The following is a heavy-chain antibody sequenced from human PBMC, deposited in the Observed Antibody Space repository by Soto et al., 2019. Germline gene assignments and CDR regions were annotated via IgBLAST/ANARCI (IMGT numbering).Heavy chain of an antibody. D-gene: IGHD3-22*01. CDR3: AKPGRGYYYDSSGSLFFDY. CDR2: ISGSGGST. V-gene: IGHV3-23*01. J-gene: IGHJ4*02. Sequence: GGSLRLSCAASGFTFSSYAMSWVRQAPGKGLEWVSAISGSGGSTYYADSVKGRFTISRDNSKNTLYLQMNSLRAEDTAVYYCAKPGRGYYYDSSGSLFFDYWGQGTLVTVSS. CDR1: GFTFSSYA.